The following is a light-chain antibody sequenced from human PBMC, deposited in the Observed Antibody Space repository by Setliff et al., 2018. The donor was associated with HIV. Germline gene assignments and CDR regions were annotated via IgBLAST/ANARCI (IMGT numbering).Light chain of an antibody. CDR1: SSNVGNYNL. J-gene: IGLJ1*01. CDR2: EVT. Sequence: QSALAQPRSVSGSPGQSITISCTGASSNVGNYNLVSWYQHHPDKAPKLIIFEVTKRPSGVSDRFSGSKSGNTASLTISGLQAEDEADYYCCSFAGSSSVFGTGTKVTVL. V-gene: IGLV2-23*02. CDR3: CSFAGSSSV.